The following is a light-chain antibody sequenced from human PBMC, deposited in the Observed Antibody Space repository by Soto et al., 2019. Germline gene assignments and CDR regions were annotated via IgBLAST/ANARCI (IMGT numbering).Light chain of an antibody. J-gene: IGKJ1*01. CDR3: QQSYNTPLT. CDR1: QTIGTY. CDR2: DAY. V-gene: IGKV1-39*01. Sequence: IEVTQSPSCMGASLGNRVTLTCRASQTIGTYVNWYRQKSGAAPELLIYDAYTLQSGVTSRFRGGASGTDFTLTISSLQLDDFATYYCQQSYNTPLTVGQGTKVEIK.